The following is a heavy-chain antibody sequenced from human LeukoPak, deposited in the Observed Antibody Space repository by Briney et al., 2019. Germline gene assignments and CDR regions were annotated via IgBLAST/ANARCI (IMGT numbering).Heavy chain of an antibody. Sequence: SETLSLTCTVSGGSISSSSYYWGWIRQPPGKGLEWIGYIYYSGNTNYNPSLKSRVTISVDTSKNQFSLKLSSVTAADTAVYYCAISSGWADAFDIWAQGTMVTVSS. D-gene: IGHD6-19*01. J-gene: IGHJ3*02. CDR2: IYYSGNT. CDR3: AISSGWADAFDI. CDR1: GGSISSSSYY. V-gene: IGHV4-61*05.